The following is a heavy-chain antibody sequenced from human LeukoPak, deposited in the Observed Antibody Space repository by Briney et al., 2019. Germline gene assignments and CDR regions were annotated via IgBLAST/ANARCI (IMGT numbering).Heavy chain of an antibody. CDR1: GDSISSGNY. CDR2: IFHTGST. CDR3: ARHTSRSMTTVTRETPPYGMDV. J-gene: IGHJ6*02. V-gene: IGHV4-38-2*02. D-gene: IGHD4-17*01. Sequence: PSETLSLTCTVSGDSISSGNYWGWIRQPPGKGLEWIGSIFHTGSTYFNLSLKSRVTISVDTSKNQFSLRLSSVTAADTAVYYCARHTSRSMTTVTRETPPYGMDVWGQGTTVTVSS.